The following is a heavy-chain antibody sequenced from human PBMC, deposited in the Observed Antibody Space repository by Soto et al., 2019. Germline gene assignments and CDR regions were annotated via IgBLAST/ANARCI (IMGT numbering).Heavy chain of an antibody. D-gene: IGHD5-18*01. V-gene: IGHV1-2*04. Sequence: ASVKVSGKASGYTFSGYYMHWVRQAPGQGLEWMGWINPNSGGTNYAQKFQGWVTMTRDTSISTAYMELSRLRSDDTAVYYCAIGGGYSYGYVPQQYGMDVWGQGTTVTVSS. CDR1: GYTFSGYY. CDR3: AIGGGYSYGYVPQQYGMDV. CDR2: INPNSGGT. J-gene: IGHJ6*02.